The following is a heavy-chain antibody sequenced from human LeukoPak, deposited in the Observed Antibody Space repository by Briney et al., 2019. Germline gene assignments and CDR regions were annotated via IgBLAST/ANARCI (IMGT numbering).Heavy chain of an antibody. V-gene: IGHV4-39*01. CDR2: IYYSGST. J-gene: IGHJ5*02. CDR3: ARLGTGYDSSGYSIGWFDP. Sequence: PSETLSLTCTVSGGSISISTYYWGWLRQPPGKGLEWIGNIYYSGSTYYNPSLKSRVTISVDTSKNQFSLRLSSVTAADTAVYYCARLGTGYDSSGYSIGWFDPWGQGTLVTVSS. D-gene: IGHD3-22*01. CDR1: GGSISISTYY.